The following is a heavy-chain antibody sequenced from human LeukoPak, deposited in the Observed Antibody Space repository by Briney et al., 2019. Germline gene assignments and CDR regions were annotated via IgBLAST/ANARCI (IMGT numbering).Heavy chain of an antibody. CDR2: IYYSGST. CDR1: GGSVSSGRYY. CDR3: ARVACGYAVFDI. J-gene: IGHJ3*02. V-gene: IGHV4-61*01. Sequence: RASETLSLTCTVSGGSVSSGRYYWSWIRQPPGKGLEWIGYIYYSGSTNYNPSLKSRVTISVDTSKNQFSLKLSSVTAADTAVFYCARVACGYAVFDIWGQGTMVTVSS. D-gene: IGHD3-16*01.